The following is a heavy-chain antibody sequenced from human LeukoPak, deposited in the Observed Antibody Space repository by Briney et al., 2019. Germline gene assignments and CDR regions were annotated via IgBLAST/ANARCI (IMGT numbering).Heavy chain of an antibody. CDR1: GFTFSSYW. J-gene: IGHJ4*02. Sequence: TGGSLRLSCAASGFTFSSYWMSWVRQAPGKGLEWVAVISYDGSNKYYADSVKGRFTISRDNSKNTLYLQMNSLRAEDTAVYYCARDVKYSSSWSDYWGQGTLVTVSS. V-gene: IGHV3-30-3*01. CDR2: ISYDGSNK. CDR3: ARDVKYSSSWSDY. D-gene: IGHD6-13*01.